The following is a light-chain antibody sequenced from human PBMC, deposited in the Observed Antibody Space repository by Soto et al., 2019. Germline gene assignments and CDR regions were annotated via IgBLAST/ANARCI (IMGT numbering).Light chain of an antibody. CDR3: QQYNNWPPWT. V-gene: IGKV3-15*01. CDR2: GAS. CDR1: QSVSTN. J-gene: IGKJ1*01. Sequence: ETVMTQSAVTLSVSLGERATLSCRASQSVSTNLAWYQQKPGQAPRLLIYGASTRATGIPARFSGSGSGTEFTLTIGSLQSEDFAVYYCQQYNNWPPWTFGQGTKVEIK.